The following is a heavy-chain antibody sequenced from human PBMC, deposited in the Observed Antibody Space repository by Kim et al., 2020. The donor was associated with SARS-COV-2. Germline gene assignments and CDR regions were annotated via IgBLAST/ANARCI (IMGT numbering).Heavy chain of an antibody. CDR2: LSWNSGSI. J-gene: IGHJ4*02. CDR3: AKDKDFRRDVPTSLRFDN. V-gene: IGHV3-9*01. D-gene: IGHD5-12*01. Sequence: GGSLRLSCAASGFTFDDYAIHWVRQAPGKGLEWVSGLSWNSGSIGYADSVKGRFTISRDNAKNSLYLQMNSQRAEDTAMYYCAKDKDFRRDVPTSLRFDNWGQKTPFTGSS. CDR1: GFTFDDYA.